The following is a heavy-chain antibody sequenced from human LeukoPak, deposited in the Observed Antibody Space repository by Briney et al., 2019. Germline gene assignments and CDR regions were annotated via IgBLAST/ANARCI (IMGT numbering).Heavy chain of an antibody. CDR3: ARDLKQQLVFDY. J-gene: IGHJ4*02. Sequence: GGSLRLSCAASGFTFSSYAVNWVRQAPGKGLEWVSTISGSGGSTYYADSVKGRFTISRDNSKNTLYLQMNSLRAEDTAVYYCARDLKQQLVFDYWGQGTLVTVSS. D-gene: IGHD6-13*01. CDR2: ISGSGGST. CDR1: GFTFSSYA. V-gene: IGHV3-23*01.